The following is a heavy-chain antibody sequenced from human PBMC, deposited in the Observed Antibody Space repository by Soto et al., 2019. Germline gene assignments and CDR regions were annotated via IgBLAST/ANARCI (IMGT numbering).Heavy chain of an antibody. D-gene: IGHD3-22*01. CDR2: IYHSGST. V-gene: IGHV4-4*02. CDR3: ARQYYDGAGYPFAP. J-gene: IGHJ5*02. Sequence: SETLSLTCAVSGGSISSSNWRSLVRQPPGKGLEWIGEIYHSGSTNYNPSLKTRVTMSVDKSKNQFSLKLSSVTAADTAVYYRARQYYDGAGYPFAPWGQGTLVPVSS. CDR1: GGSISSSNW.